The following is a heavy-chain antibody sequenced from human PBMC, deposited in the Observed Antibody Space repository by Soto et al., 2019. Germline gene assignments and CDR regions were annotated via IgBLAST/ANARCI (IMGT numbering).Heavy chain of an antibody. V-gene: IGHV4-31*03. CDR1: GGSISSGGYY. D-gene: IGHD4-17*01. CDR2: IYYSGST. J-gene: IGHJ5*02. Sequence: QVQLQESGPGLVKPSQTLSLTCTVSGGSISSGGYYWSWIRQHPGKGLEWIGYIYYSGSTYYNPSLRSRVTMSVDTSKNQCSLKLSSVPAADTAVYYCARGLRVGRTTNWFDPWGQGTLVTVSS. CDR3: ARGLRVGRTTNWFDP.